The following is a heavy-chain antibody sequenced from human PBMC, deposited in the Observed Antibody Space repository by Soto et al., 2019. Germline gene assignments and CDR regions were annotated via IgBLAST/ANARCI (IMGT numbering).Heavy chain of an antibody. CDR3: ARDVWCTSCYYYYGMDV. J-gene: IGHJ6*02. V-gene: IGHV1-69*13. D-gene: IGHD2-2*01. Sequence: SVKVSCKASGGTFSSYTISWVRQAPGQGLEWMGGIIPIFGTANYAQKFQGRVTITADESTSTAYMELSSLRSEDTAVYYCARDVWCTSCYYYYGMDVWGQGTTVTVS. CDR2: IIPIFGTA. CDR1: GGTFSSYT.